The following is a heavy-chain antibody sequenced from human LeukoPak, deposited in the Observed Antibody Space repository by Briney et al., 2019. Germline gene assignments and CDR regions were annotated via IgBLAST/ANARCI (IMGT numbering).Heavy chain of an antibody. J-gene: IGHJ4*02. D-gene: IGHD3-10*01. Sequence: GGSLRLSCSASGFTFSNCAMHWVRQAPGKGLEYVSAITINIDRTFYADSVQGRFTISRDNSANTLYLQMSSPRPEDTAVYYCVKPARGSGIQNGFDYWGQGTLVTVSS. CDR1: GFTFSNCA. V-gene: IGHV3-64D*06. CDR3: VKPARGSGIQNGFDY. CDR2: ITINIDRT.